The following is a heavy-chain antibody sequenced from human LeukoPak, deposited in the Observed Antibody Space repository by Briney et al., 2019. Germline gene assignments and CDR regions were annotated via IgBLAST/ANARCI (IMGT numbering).Heavy chain of an antibody. Sequence: PGGSLRLSCAASGFTFSSYEMIWVRQAPGKGLEWVSYITSSGTSIYYADSVKGQFTLSRDNTKNSLYLQMNSLRAEDTAVYYCARVRPTIFGVIIEPYFDYWGQGTLVTVSS. J-gene: IGHJ4*02. D-gene: IGHD3-3*01. CDR3: ARVRPTIFGVIIEPYFDY. CDR1: GFTFSSYE. CDR2: ITSSGTSI. V-gene: IGHV3-48*03.